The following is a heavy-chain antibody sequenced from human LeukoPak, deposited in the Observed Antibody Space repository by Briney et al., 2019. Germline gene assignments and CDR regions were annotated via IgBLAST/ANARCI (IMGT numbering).Heavy chain of an antibody. CDR2: IYYSGST. CDR3: ARHSTVVHPFDY. D-gene: IGHD4-23*01. V-gene: IGHV4-39*01. J-gene: IGHJ4*02. Sequence: PSETLSLTCTVSGGSISSSSYYWGWIRQPPGKGLEWIGSIYYSGSTYYNPSLKSRVTISVDTSKNQFSLKLSSVTAADTAVYYCARHSTVVHPFDYWGQGTLVTVSS. CDR1: GGSISSSSYY.